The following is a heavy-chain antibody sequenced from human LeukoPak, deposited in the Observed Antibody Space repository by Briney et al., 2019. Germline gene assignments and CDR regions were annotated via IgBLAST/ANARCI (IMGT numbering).Heavy chain of an antibody. CDR3: ARTIVGAAFDY. D-gene: IGHD1-26*01. CDR1: GFTFSSYW. Sequence: GGSLRLSCAASGFTFSSYWMHWVRQAPGKGLVWVSRIDGDGSSTSYADSVKGRSTISRDNAKNTLYLQMNSLRAEDTAVYYCARTIVGAAFDYWGQGTLVTVSS. V-gene: IGHV3-74*01. J-gene: IGHJ4*02. CDR2: IDGDGSST.